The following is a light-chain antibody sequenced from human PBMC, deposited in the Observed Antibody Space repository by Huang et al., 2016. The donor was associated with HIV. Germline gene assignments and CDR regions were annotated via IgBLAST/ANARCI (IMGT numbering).Light chain of an antibody. Sequence: EIVLTQSPATLSLSPGERATLSCRASQSVSSYLAWYQQKPGQAPRLLIYDASNRATGIPVRFSGRGSGTDFTLTIGSLEPEDSAVYYCQQRSNWPGVTFGPGTKVDIK. CDR3: QQRSNWPGVT. J-gene: IGKJ3*01. CDR2: DAS. V-gene: IGKV3-11*01. CDR1: QSVSSY.